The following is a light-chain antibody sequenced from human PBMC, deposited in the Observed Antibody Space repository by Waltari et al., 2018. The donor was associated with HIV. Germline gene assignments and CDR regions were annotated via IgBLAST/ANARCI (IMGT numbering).Light chain of an antibody. CDR2: EAS. V-gene: IGKV3-20*01. J-gene: IGKJ4*01. CDR3: KQHEPPPLT. CDR1: QSVGKTF. Sequence: SHRATQSVGKTFLAWYQQKPGQAPRVLIHEASNRSTGMPDRFSGSGSGTDFTLTISRLETEDVAVYYCKQHEPPPLTFGGGTKVKIK.